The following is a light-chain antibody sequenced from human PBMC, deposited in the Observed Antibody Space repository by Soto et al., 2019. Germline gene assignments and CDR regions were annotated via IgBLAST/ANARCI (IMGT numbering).Light chain of an antibody. J-gene: IGKJ1*01. V-gene: IGKV1-39*01. CDR3: QHCCAPPGT. Sequence: IQITPTPSSLTPSLAGRGTITCRASQSISSYLNWFPHTPGEAPNLLIYAASSLRIGVPSRSSSSGAGEYFTLTISLQQPEDFTTYCRQHCCAPPGTFGQGTKVDIK. CDR1: QSISSY. CDR2: AAS.